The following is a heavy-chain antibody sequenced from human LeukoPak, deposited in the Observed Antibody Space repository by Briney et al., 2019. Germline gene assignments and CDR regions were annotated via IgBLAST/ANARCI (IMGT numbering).Heavy chain of an antibody. Sequence: SVTVSCMASGFTFTSSAMQWLRQARGQRLAGIGWIVVGSGNTNYAQKFQERVTITRDMSTSTAYMELSSLRSEDTAVYYCAAANYDFWSGWTFDYWGQGTLVTVSS. D-gene: IGHD3-3*01. CDR1: GFTFTSSA. J-gene: IGHJ4*02. CDR3: AAANYDFWSGWTFDY. V-gene: IGHV1-58*02. CDR2: IVVGSGNT.